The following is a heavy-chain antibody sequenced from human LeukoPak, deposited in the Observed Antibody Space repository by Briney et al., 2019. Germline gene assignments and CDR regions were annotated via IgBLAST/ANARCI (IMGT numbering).Heavy chain of an antibody. J-gene: IGHJ5*02. CDR1: GGSISSSAYY. Sequence: PSETLSLTCTVSGGSISSSAYYWGWVRQPPGKGLEWIGSIHNGGSTYYNPSHRSRVSISVDTSKNQFSLKLSSVTAADTAVYYCARHPGRHCGSTSCPNWFDPWGQGTLVTVSS. V-gene: IGHV4-39*01. D-gene: IGHD2-2*01. CDR3: ARHPGRHCGSTSCPNWFDP. CDR2: IHNGGST.